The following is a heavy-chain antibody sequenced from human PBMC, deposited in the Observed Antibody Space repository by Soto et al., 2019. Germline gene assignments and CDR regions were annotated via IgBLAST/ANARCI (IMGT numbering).Heavy chain of an antibody. D-gene: IGHD4-17*01. V-gene: IGHV3-33*01. CDR2: IWYDGSNK. CDR1: GFTFSSYG. CDR3: AREGGGPTVTHSDY. Sequence: GGSLRLSCAASGFTFSSYGMHWVRQAPGKGLEWVAVIWYDGSNKYYADSVKGRFTISRDNSKNTLYLQMNSLRAEDTAVYYCAREGGGPTVTHSDYWGQGTLVTAPQ. J-gene: IGHJ4*02.